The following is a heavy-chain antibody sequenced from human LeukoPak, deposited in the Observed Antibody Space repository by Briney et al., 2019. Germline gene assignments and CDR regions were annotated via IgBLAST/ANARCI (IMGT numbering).Heavy chain of an antibody. J-gene: IGHJ6*03. CDR1: GGTFSSYA. Sequence: GSSVKVSCKASGGTFSSYAIRWVRQAPGQGLEWMGGIIPIFGTANYAQKFQGRVTITTDESTSTAYMELSSLRSEDTAVYYCARGVIVVVDGDYYYYMDVWGKGTTVTVSS. D-gene: IGHD2-2*01. CDR3: ARGVIVVVDGDYYYYMDV. CDR2: IIPIFGTA. V-gene: IGHV1-69*05.